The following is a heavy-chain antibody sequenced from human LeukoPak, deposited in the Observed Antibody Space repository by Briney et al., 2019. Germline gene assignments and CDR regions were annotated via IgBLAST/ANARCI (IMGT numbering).Heavy chain of an antibody. V-gene: IGHV3-30*18. CDR3: AKNGGTPTTWSGVTYYFDY. D-gene: IGHD3-3*01. Sequence: PGGSLRLSCAASGFTFSSYGMHWVRQAPGKGLEWVAVISYDGSNKYYADSVKGRFTISRDNSKNTLYLQMNSLRAEDTAVYYCAKNGGTPTTWSGVTYYFDYWGQGTLVTVSS. CDR1: GFTFSSYG. CDR2: ISYDGSNK. J-gene: IGHJ4*02.